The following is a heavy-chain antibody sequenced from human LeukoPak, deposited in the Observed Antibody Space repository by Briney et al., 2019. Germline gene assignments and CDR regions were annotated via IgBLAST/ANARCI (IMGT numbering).Heavy chain of an antibody. Sequence: SETLSLTCTVSGGSISSYYWSWIRQPPGKGLEWIGYIYYSGSTNYNPSLKSRVTISVDTSKNQFSLKLSSVTAADTAVYYCASISSWDNYWGQGTLVTVSS. D-gene: IGHD6-13*01. CDR2: IYYSGST. CDR3: ASISSWDNY. V-gene: IGHV4-59*01. CDR1: GGSISSYY. J-gene: IGHJ4*02.